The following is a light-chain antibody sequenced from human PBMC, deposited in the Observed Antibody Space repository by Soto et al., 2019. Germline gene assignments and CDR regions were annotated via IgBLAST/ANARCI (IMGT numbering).Light chain of an antibody. Sequence: MQRTQSPSSLSASVGDRVTITCGASQSISSYLNWYQQKPGKAPKLLIYAASSLQSGVPSRFSGSGSGTDFTLAISSLQPEDFATYYCQQSYSTPRATFGQGTRLEIK. CDR2: AAS. V-gene: IGKV1-39*01. CDR1: QSISSY. J-gene: IGKJ5*01. CDR3: QQSYSTPRAT.